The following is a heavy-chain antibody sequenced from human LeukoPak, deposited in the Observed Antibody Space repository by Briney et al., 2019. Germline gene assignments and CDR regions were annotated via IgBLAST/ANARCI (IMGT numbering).Heavy chain of an antibody. D-gene: IGHD2-2*01. J-gene: IGHJ5*02. V-gene: IGHV1-69*06. Sequence: ASVKVSCKASGGTFSSYAISWVRQAPGQGLEWMGGIIPIFGTANYAQKFQGRVTITADKSTSTAYMELSSLRSEDTAVYYCARRAGIKYQLLWGSRFARWGQGTLVTVSS. CDR3: ARRAGIKYQLLWGSRFAR. CDR1: GGTFSSYA. CDR2: IIPIFGTA.